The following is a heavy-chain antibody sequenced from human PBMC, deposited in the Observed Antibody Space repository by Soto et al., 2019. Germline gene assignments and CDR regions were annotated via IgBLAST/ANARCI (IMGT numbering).Heavy chain of an antibody. CDR3: AREAGFCSRTIIYRRAFDT. Sequence: EVQLVESGGDLGQPGVSLRLSCAASGFTFIGHWMHLVRQVPGKVLEWVSRINTDGGISSYADSVKGRFTIFRYNAKHTLYLQMHGLRAEDTSVYFCAREAGFCSRTIIYRRAFDTWGKGTTVTVSS. CDR2: INTDGGIS. D-gene: IGHD2-2*01. J-gene: IGHJ3*02. V-gene: IGHV3-74*03. CDR1: GFTFIGHW.